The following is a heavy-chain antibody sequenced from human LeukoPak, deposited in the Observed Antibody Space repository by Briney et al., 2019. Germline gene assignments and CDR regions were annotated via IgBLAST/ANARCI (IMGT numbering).Heavy chain of an antibody. J-gene: IGHJ4*02. CDR1: GYTFTGHY. V-gene: IGHV1-2*02. CDR2: INPNSGGT. CDR3: AREVPLSRYFDWLLGY. D-gene: IGHD3-9*01. Sequence: ASVKVSCKASGYTFTGHYMHWVRQAPGQGLEWMGWINPNSGGTNYAQKFQGRVTMTRDTSISTAYMELSRLRSDDTAVYYCAREVPLSRYFDWLLGYWGQGTLVTVSS.